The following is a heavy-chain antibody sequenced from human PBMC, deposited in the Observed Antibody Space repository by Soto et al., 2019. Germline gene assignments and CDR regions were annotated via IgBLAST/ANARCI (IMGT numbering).Heavy chain of an antibody. CDR3: ATQTISYTWGV. J-gene: IGHJ6*02. Sequence: QVQLQESGPGLVKPSETLSLTCTVSGAPITTTKWWAWVRLPPGKGLEWIGELSRGDELSSNPSIECRFTMSLDKSNNHFSLKLNSVTASYTAIYYFATQTISYTWGVWGRGTSVTVSS. D-gene: IGHD3-16*01. CDR2: LSRGDEL. CDR1: GAPITTTKW. V-gene: IGHV4-4*02.